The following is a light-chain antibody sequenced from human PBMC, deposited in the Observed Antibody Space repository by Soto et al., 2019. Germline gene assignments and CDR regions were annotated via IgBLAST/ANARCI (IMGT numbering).Light chain of an antibody. CDR1: QIITTN. V-gene: IGKV3-15*01. J-gene: IGKJ4*01. CDR3: QQYNDWPPLT. Sequence: EKVLTQSPATLSVSPGERATLSCRASQIITTNLAGSRQKPGQPPSLLIYGASTRATGVPARFSGSGSGTEFTLTITSLQSEDFGVYYCQQYNDWPPLTFGGGTKVEI. CDR2: GAS.